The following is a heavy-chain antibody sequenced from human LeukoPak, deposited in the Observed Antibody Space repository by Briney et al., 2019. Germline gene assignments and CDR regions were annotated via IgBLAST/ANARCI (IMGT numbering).Heavy chain of an antibody. CDR1: GFTFSNYV. CDR2: ITGTGGTT. Sequence: PGGSLRLSCAASGFTFSNYVMTWVRQAPGKGLEWVSTITGTGGTTYYADSVKGRFTISRDNSMDTLYLQMNSLRAEDTAVYYCAKRGYYYDSSAYSYFDYWGQGTLVTVSS. V-gene: IGHV3-23*01. CDR3: AKRGYYYDSSAYSYFDY. J-gene: IGHJ4*02. D-gene: IGHD3-22*01.